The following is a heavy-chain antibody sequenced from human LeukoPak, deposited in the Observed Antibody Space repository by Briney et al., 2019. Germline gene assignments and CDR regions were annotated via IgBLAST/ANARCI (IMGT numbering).Heavy chain of an antibody. D-gene: IGHD3-3*01. CDR1: GFTFSSYG. J-gene: IGHJ6*03. V-gene: IGHV3-23*01. Sequence: PGGSLRLSCAASGFTFSSYGMSWVRQAPGKGLEWVSAISGSGGSTYYADSVKGRFTISRDNSKNTLYLQMNSLRAEDTAVYYCAREGYYDFWSGYFTTRYYYYYMDVWGKGTTVTVSS. CDR2: ISGSGGST. CDR3: AREGYYDFWSGYFTTRYYYYYMDV.